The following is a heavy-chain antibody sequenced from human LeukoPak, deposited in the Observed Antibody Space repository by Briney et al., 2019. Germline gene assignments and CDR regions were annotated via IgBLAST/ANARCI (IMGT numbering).Heavy chain of an antibody. V-gene: IGHV4-34*01. CDR3: AKYPTRSSGRYLGVDY. CDR1: GGSFSGYY. J-gene: IGHJ4*02. CDR2: AYYSGST. Sequence: SETLSLTCAVYGGSFSGYYWSWIRQPPGKGLEWIGSAYYSGSTYYNPSLESRVTISLDKSKNQLSLKLTSVTAADTAVYYCAKYPTRSSGRYLGVDYWGQGTLVTVSS. D-gene: IGHD6-19*01.